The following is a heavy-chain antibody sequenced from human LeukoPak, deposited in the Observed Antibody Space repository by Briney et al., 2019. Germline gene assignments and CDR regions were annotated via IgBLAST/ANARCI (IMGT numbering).Heavy chain of an antibody. V-gene: IGHV4-59*08. CDR2: IYYSGST. J-gene: IGHJ6*02. CDR3: ARGDEGYYYYGMDV. CDR1: GGSISSYY. Sequence: SETLSLTCTVSGGSISSYYWSWIRQPPGKGLEWIGYIYYSGSTNYNPSLKSRVTISVDTSKNQFSLKLSSVTAADTAVYYCARGDEGYYYYGMDVRGQGTTVTVSS.